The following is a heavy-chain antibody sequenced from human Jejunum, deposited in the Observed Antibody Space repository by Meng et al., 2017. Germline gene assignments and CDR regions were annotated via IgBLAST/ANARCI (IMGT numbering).Heavy chain of an antibody. CDR3: ARGELLWDY. CDR2: MDYRGST. J-gene: IGHJ4*02. V-gene: IGHV4-30-4*01. D-gene: IGHD2-2*01. Sequence: QVLLHASGPGLVMTAPPLSRTCTVSGDSIISGEYFWSWIRQPPGKGLEWIGYMDYRGSTFYNPSLKSRVTISVDTSKNQCSLKLSSVTAADTAVYFCARGELLWDYWGQGTLVTVSS. CDR1: GDSIISGEYF.